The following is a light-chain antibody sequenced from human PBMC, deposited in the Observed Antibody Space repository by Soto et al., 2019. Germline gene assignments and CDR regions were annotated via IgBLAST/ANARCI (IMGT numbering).Light chain of an antibody. J-gene: IGKJ4*01. Sequence: ELVLTQSPGTLSLSPGERATLSCRASQTVTSDYLAWYQQKPGQAPRLLIYGASDRATGIPDRFNASGSGTDFTLTISRLEPQDFAIYYCQQYGDSPPTFGGGTKVDI. CDR1: QTVTSDY. CDR2: GAS. CDR3: QQYGDSPPT. V-gene: IGKV3-20*01.